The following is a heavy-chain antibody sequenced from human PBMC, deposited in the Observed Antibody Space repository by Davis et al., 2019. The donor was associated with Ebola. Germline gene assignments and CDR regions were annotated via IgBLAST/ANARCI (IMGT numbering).Heavy chain of an antibody. J-gene: IGHJ5*02. CDR3: ARAAAAPLNWFDP. CDR2: IYHSGST. Sequence: MPGGSLRLSCAVSGGSISSSNRWSWVRQPPGKGLEWIGEIYHSGSTNYNPSLKSRVTISVDKSKNQFSLKLSSVTAADTAVYYCARAAAAPLNWFDPWGQGTLVTVSS. CDR1: GGSISSSNR. D-gene: IGHD6-13*01. V-gene: IGHV4-4*02.